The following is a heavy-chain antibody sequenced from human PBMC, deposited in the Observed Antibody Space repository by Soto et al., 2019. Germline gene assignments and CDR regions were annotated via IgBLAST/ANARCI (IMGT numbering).Heavy chain of an antibody. CDR3: AKSSGYHLPWD. CDR2: INSDGGST. Sequence: GGSLRLSCAASGFTFSSYWMHWVRQAPGKGLEWVSRINSDGGSTCYADSVKGRFTISRDNAKNTLYLQMNSLRAEDTAVYYCAKSSGYHLPWDWGQGTLVTVSS. V-gene: IGHV3-74*01. CDR1: GFTFSSYW. D-gene: IGHD5-18*01. J-gene: IGHJ4*02.